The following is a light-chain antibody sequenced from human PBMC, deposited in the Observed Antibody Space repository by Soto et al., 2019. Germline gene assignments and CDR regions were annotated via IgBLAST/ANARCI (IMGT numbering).Light chain of an antibody. J-gene: IGKJ3*01. V-gene: IGKV3-20*01. Sequence: EIVLMQSPGTLSLSPGEGATLSCRASQSVNSNYLAWYQQKPGQAPTVLIFDTSRRATGVPDRFSGSGSGTDFTLTISRLEPDDFAVDYFQQYGSAQYTFGPGTKLNIK. CDR3: QQYGSAQYT. CDR1: QSVNSNY. CDR2: DTS.